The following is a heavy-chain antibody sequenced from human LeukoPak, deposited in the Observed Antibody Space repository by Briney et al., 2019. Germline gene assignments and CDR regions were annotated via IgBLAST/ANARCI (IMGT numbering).Heavy chain of an antibody. CDR3: AKDIQYSGYDFDYAFDV. CDR1: GFTFEHYA. V-gene: IGHV3-9*01. Sequence: GGSLRLSCAASGFTFEHYAMHWIRHAPGKGLEWVAGISWNSGKIGYADSVKGRFTISRDNAKNSLYLEMNSLRVEDAALYFFAKDIQYSGYDFDYAFDVWGQGTKGTVSS. CDR2: ISWNSGKI. J-gene: IGHJ3*01. D-gene: IGHD5-12*01.